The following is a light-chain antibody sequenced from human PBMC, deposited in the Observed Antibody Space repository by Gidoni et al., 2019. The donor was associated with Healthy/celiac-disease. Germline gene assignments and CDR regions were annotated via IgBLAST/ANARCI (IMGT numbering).Light chain of an antibody. CDR2: GAS. CDR1: QRVSSN. J-gene: IGKJ1*01. V-gene: IGKV3-15*01. CDR3: QQNNNWPPWT. Sequence: IVMTQSPATLSVSPGERATLSCRASQRVSSNLAWYQQNPGQAPRLLIYGASTRATGIPARFSGSGSGTEFTLTISGLQSEDFAVYYCQQNNNWPPWTFGQGTKVEIK.